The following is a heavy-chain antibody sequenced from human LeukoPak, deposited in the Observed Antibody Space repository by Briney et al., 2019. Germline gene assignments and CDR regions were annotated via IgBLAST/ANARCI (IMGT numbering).Heavy chain of an antibody. CDR1: GFTFNSYA. CDR3: AKGGIYTSGYFFDY. Sequence: PGGSLRLSCAASGFTFNSYAMSWVRQAPGKGLEWVSGMSGSFSTTYHADSVKGRFTISRDNSKNTLYLQVSSLRAEDTAVYYCAKGGIYTSGYFFDYWGLGTLVTVSS. D-gene: IGHD3-22*01. J-gene: IGHJ4*02. CDR2: MSGSFSTT. V-gene: IGHV3-23*01.